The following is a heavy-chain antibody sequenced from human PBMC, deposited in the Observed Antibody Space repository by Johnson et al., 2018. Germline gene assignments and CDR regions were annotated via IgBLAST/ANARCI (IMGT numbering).Heavy chain of an antibody. CDR3: ARAVVADHDYYYYLDV. V-gene: IGHV3-23*04. CDR1: GFTFNNYA. Sequence: EVQLVETGGGLVQPGGSLRLSCAASGFTFNNYAMTWVRQAPGKGLEWLSSITDSGRTTYYADSVRGRFSISRDNSKNTLYLQRNSLRAEDTAVYYCARAVVADHDYYYYLDVGGKGTTVTVSS. CDR2: ITDSGRTT. J-gene: IGHJ6*03. D-gene: IGHD2-15*01.